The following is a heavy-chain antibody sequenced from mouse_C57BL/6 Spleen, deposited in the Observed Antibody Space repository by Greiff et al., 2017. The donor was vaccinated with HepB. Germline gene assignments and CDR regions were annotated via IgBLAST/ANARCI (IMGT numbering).Heavy chain of an antibody. CDR3: ARGYDYDGALDY. V-gene: IGHV5-4*03. Sequence: EVMLVESGGGLVKPGGSLKLSCAASGFTFSSYAMSWVRQTPEKRLEWVATISDGGSYTYYPDNVKGRFTISRDHAKNNQYLQMSHLKSEDTAMDYCARGYDYDGALDYWGQGTTLTVSS. D-gene: IGHD2-4*01. CDR2: ISDGGSYT. J-gene: IGHJ2*01. CDR1: GFTFSSYA.